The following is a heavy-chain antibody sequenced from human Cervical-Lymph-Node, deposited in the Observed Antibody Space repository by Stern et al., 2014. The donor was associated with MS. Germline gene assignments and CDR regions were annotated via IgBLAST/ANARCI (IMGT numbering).Heavy chain of an antibody. V-gene: IGHV1-2*06. CDR2: INAYCGDS. CDR1: GYNFTGYY. Sequence: VQLVESGAEVKKPGASVKVSCKASGYNFTGYYMHWVRQAPGQGLEWVGRINAYCGDSNHAQKCQGMVTLTRDTSISTAYMELRSLRSDDTAMYYCSTAYYAGIDIWGQGTTVTVSS. J-gene: IGHJ3*02. CDR3: STAYYAGIDI. D-gene: IGHD3-10*01.